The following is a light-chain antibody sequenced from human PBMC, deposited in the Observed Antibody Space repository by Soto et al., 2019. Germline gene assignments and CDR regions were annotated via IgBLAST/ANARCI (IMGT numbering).Light chain of an antibody. V-gene: IGKV2-30*01. CDR1: QGHVYSDGNTF. Sequence: DVVMTQSPLSLSVTLGQPATISCRSSQGHVYSDGNTFLNWFHQRPGQSPRRLIYQVSNRDSGVPDRFSGSGSGTDYTLTISRVEAEDVGIYYCVQGTHWPWTFGQGTKVEIK. CDR2: QVS. CDR3: VQGTHWPWT. J-gene: IGKJ1*01.